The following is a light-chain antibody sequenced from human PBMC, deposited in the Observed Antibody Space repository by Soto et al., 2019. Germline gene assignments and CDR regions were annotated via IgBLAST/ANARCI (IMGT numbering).Light chain of an antibody. Sequence: QSALTQPASVSGSPGQSITISCTGTSSDIGANDFVSWYQQLPGKAPKLMIYEVSNRPSGVSIRFSGSKSGNTASLTISRLQAEDEADYYCLSYTNTAARVFGTGTKVTVL. J-gene: IGLJ1*01. V-gene: IGLV2-14*01. CDR2: EVS. CDR3: LSYTNTAARV. CDR1: SSDIGANDF.